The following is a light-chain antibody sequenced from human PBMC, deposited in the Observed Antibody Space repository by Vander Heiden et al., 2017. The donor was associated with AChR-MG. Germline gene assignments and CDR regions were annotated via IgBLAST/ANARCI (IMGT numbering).Light chain of an antibody. CDR3: QQSYSTPQT. J-gene: IGKJ1*01. Sequence: DIQMTQSPSSLSASVGDRVTITCRASQSISNHLNWYQQKPGKAPNLLIYAASSLQSGVPSRFSGSGSGTDFTLTISSLQPEDFATYYCQQSYSTPQTFGQGTKVEI. CDR2: AAS. V-gene: IGKV1-39*01. CDR1: QSISNH.